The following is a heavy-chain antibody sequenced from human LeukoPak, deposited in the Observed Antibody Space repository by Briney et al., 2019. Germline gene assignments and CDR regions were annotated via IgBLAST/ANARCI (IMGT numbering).Heavy chain of an antibody. Sequence: SVKVSCKASGGTFSSYAISWVRQSPGQGLEWMGGIIPIFGTANYAQKFQGRVTITTDESTSTAYMELSSLRSEDTAVYYCARDSGTTRAFDIWGQGTMVTVSS. V-gene: IGHV1-69*05. CDR2: IIPIFGTA. CDR1: GGTFSSYA. J-gene: IGHJ3*02. D-gene: IGHD1-1*01. CDR3: ARDSGTTRAFDI.